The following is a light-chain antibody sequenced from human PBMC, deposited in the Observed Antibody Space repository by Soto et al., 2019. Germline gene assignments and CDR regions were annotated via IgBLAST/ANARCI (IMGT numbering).Light chain of an antibody. V-gene: IGKV3-20*01. CDR1: QSVSSSS. J-gene: IGKJ1*01. Sequence: EIVLTQSPDTLSLSPGERATLSCRASQSVSSSSLAWYQQKPGQAPRLLIYGASSRATGIPDRFSGSGSGTDFTLTISRLEPEDLAVYYCQQYGSSPRTFGQGTKVEI. CDR2: GAS. CDR3: QQYGSSPRT.